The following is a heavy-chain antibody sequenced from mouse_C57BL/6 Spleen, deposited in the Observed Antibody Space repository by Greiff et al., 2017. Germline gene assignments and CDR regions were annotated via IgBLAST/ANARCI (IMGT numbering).Heavy chain of an antibody. V-gene: IGHV10-1*01. J-gene: IGHJ3*01. CDR2: IRSKSNNYAT. D-gene: IGHD2-3*01. Sequence: DVMLVESGGGLVQPKGSLKLSCAASGFSFNTYAMNWVRQAPGKGLEWVARIRSKSNNYATYYADSVKDRFTISRDDSESMLYLQMNNLKTEDTAMYYCVGDGYYSRFAYWGQGTLVTVSA. CDR1: GFSFNTYA. CDR3: VGDGYYSRFAY.